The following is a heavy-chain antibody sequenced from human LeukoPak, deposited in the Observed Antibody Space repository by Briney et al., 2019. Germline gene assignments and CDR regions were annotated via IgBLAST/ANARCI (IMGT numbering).Heavy chain of an antibody. V-gene: IGHV3-21*01. CDR2: ISYSSTYI. CDR3: AREGGLSNWYYYMDV. Sequence: PGGSLRLSCAASEFSISTYTMSWVRQAPGRGLEWVSSISYSSTYIYYADSVKGRFTISRDNAKNSGYLLMNSLRAEDTAVYYCAREGGLSNWYYYMDVWGKGATVTVSS. D-gene: IGHD1-20*01. J-gene: IGHJ6*03. CDR1: EFSISTYT.